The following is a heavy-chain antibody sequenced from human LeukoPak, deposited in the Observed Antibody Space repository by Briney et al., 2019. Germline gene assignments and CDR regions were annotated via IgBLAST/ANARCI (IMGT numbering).Heavy chain of an antibody. CDR1: GFTFSSYA. D-gene: IGHD6-6*01. Sequence: PGRSLRLSCAASGFTFSSYAMHWVRQAPGKGLEWVAVISYDGSNKYYADSVKGRFTISRDNSKNTLYLQMNSLRAEDTAVYYCARGRYSSSPLVHFDYWGQGTLVTVSS. J-gene: IGHJ4*02. CDR3: ARGRYSSSPLVHFDY. V-gene: IGHV3-30*01. CDR2: ISYDGSNK.